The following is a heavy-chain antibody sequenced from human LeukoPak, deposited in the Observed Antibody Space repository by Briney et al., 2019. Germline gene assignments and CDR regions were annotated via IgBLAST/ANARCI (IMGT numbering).Heavy chain of an antibody. CDR2: ISGSGGST. CDR3: AKDGVYDSSGYYTAHFDY. Sequence: GGSLRLSCAASGFSFSAYTMNWVRQAPGKGLEWVSAISGSGGSTYYADSVKGRFTISRDNSKNTLYLQMNSLRAEDTAVYYCAKDGVYDSSGYYTAHFDYWGQGTLVTVSS. D-gene: IGHD3-22*01. J-gene: IGHJ4*02. V-gene: IGHV3-23*01. CDR1: GFSFSAYT.